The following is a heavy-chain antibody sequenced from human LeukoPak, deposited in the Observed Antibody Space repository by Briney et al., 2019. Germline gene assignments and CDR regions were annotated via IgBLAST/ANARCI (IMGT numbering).Heavy chain of an antibody. D-gene: IGHD1-26*01. CDR3: AKSGYFQH. CDR1: GFTFSSYG. J-gene: IGHJ1*01. Sequence: GGSLRLSCAASGFTFSSYGMHWVRQAPGKGLEWVAVISYDGSNKYYADSVKGRFTISRDNSKNTLYLQMNSLRAEDTAVYYCAKSGYFQHWGQGALVTVSS. V-gene: IGHV3-30*18. CDR2: ISYDGSNK.